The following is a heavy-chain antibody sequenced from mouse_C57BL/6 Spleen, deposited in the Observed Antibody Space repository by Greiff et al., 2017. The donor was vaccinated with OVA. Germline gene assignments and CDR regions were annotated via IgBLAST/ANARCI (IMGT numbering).Heavy chain of an antibody. CDR1: GYTFTSYW. J-gene: IGHJ3*01. D-gene: IGHD2-1*01. V-gene: IGHV1-55*01. CDR3: ARSRGNYEAGFAY. CDR2: IYPGSGST. Sequence: QVQLQQPGAELVKPGASVKMSCKASGYTFTSYWITWVKQRPGQGLEWIGDIYPGSGSTNYNEKFKSKATLTVDTSSSTAYMQLSSLTSEDSAVYYCARSRGNYEAGFAYWGQGTLVTVSA.